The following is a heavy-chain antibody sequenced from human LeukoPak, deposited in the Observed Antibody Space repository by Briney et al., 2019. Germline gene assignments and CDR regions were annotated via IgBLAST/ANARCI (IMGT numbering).Heavy chain of an antibody. D-gene: IGHD3-16*01. Sequence: ASVKVSCKASGYTFTSYGISWVRQAPGQGLEWMGWISAYNGNTNYAQKLQGRVTMTTDTSTSTAYMELRSLRSEDTAVYYCARGNDSRDPPHFDYWGQGTLVTVSP. CDR1: GYTFTSYG. V-gene: IGHV1-18*01. CDR3: ARGNDSRDPPHFDY. CDR2: ISAYNGNT. J-gene: IGHJ4*02.